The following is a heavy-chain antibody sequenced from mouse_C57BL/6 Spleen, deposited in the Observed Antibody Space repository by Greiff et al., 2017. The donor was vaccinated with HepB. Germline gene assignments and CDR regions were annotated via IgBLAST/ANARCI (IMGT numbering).Heavy chain of an antibody. J-gene: IGHJ3*01. Sequence: QVQLQQSGAELVMPGASVKLSCKASGYTFTSYWMHWVKQRPGQGLEWIGEIDPSDSYTNYNQKFKGKSTLTVDKSSSTAYMQLSSLTSEDSAVYYCARGYYGNSGGFAYWGQGTLVTVSA. CDR1: GYTFTSYW. V-gene: IGHV1-69*01. CDR2: IDPSDSYT. D-gene: IGHD2-1*01. CDR3: ARGYYGNSGGFAY.